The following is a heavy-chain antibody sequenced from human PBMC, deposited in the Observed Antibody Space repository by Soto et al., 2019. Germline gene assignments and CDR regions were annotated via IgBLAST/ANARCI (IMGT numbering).Heavy chain of an antibody. Sequence: GGSLRLSCAASGFTFSSYGMHWVRQAPGKGLEWVAVISYDGSNKYYADSVKGRFTISRDNSKNTLYLQMNSLRAEDTAVYYCAKTGAAATSVYYGMDVWGQGTTVTVSS. CDR2: ISYDGSNK. CDR3: AKTGAAATSVYYGMDV. CDR1: GFTFSSYG. V-gene: IGHV3-30*18. J-gene: IGHJ6*02. D-gene: IGHD6-13*01.